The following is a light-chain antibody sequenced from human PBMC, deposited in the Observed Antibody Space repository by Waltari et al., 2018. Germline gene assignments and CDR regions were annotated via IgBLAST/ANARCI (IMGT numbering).Light chain of an antibody. CDR3: QQYGSLPWT. CDR2: DAS. Sequence: ENVLTQSPGTLSLSPGERATLSCRASQNIKNAYLAWYQQRSGRSPRLLIYDASSRATDIPDRFSGSGSGTDFTLTISRLEPEDFAIYYCQQYGSLPWTFGQGTQVEIK. J-gene: IGKJ1*01. CDR1: QNIKNAY. V-gene: IGKV3-20*01.